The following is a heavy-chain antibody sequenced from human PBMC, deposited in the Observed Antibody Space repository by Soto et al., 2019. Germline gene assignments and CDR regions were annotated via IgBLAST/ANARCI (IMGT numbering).Heavy chain of an antibody. CDR1: GGTFSTST. CDR2: IIPILDTA. CDR3: ARDSPIGSVFSGYDAIDL. Sequence: QVQLVQSGAEVKEPGSSVKVSCKASGGTFSTSTFTWVRQAPGQGLEWMGRIIPILDTADYAQKFQGSVTITADKSTSTAFMELSSRRSEDTDIYYCARDSPIGSVFSGYDAIDLWGQGTLVTVSP. J-gene: IGHJ4*02. V-gene: IGHV1-69*08. D-gene: IGHD5-12*01.